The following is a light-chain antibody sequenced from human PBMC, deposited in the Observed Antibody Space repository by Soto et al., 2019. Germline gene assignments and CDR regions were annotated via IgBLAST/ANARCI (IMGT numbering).Light chain of an antibody. CDR1: SSDVGSYNL. Sequence: QSALTQPASVSGSPGQSITISCTGTSSDVGSYNLVSWYRQYLGKAPKLMIYEGSKRPSGVSDRFSGSKSGNTASLTISGLQAEDEADYYCSSYAGTDTYVFGSGTKVTVL. CDR2: EGS. V-gene: IGLV2-23*01. CDR3: SSYAGTDTYV. J-gene: IGLJ1*01.